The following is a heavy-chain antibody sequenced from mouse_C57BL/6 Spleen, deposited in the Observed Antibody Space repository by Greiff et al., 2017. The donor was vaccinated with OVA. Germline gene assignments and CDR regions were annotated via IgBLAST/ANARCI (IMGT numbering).Heavy chain of an antibody. CDR3: AGDHSNDAVSWFAY. J-gene: IGHJ3*01. D-gene: IGHD2-12*01. V-gene: IGHV5-17*01. CDR1: GFTFSDYG. Sequence: EVHLVESGGGLVKPGGSLKLSCAASGFTFSDYGMHWVRQAPEKGLEWVAYISRGSSTINYADTVKGRFTITRDNAKNTLYLQMTGLRSEDTAMYYCAGDHSNDAVSWFAYWGQGTLVTVSA. CDR2: ISRGSSTI.